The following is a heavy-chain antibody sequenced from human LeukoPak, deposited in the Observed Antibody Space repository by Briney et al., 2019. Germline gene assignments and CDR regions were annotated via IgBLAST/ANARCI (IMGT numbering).Heavy chain of an antibody. J-gene: IGHJ4*02. V-gene: IGHV3-73*01. CDR1: GFTFSGSA. D-gene: IGHD1-26*01. CDR3: TTEWELLSYYFDY. CDR2: IRSKANSYAT. Sequence: GGSLRLSCAASGFTFSGSAMHWVRQASGKGLEWVGRIRSKANSYATAYAASVKGRFTISRDDSKNAAYLQMNSLKTEDTAVYYCTTEWELLSYYFDYWGQGTLVTVSS.